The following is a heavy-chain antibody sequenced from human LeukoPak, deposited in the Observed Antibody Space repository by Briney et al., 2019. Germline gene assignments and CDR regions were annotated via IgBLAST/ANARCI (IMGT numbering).Heavy chain of an antibody. CDR3: ARDDYGDFQGAFDI. D-gene: IGHD4-17*01. V-gene: IGHV4-59*01. J-gene: IGHJ3*02. CDR1: GGSISSYY. CDR2: IYYSGST. Sequence: PSETLSLTCTVSGGSISSYYWSWIRQPPAKGLEWLGYIYYSGSTNYNPSLKSRVTISVDTSKNQFSLKLSSVTAADTAVYYCARDDYGDFQGAFDIWGQGTMVTVSS.